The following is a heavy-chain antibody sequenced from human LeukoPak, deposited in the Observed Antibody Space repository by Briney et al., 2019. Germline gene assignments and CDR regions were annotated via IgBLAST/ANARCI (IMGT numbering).Heavy chain of an antibody. Sequence: GGSLRLSCAASGFTFSSCAMSWVRQAPGKGLEWVSAINSGGSTYYADSVKGRFSISRDNAKNSLYLQMNSLRAEDTAVYYCAGGVPYASWSGPHYSDYWGQGTLVTVSS. CDR3: AGGVPYASWSGPHYSDY. CDR1: GFTFSSCA. J-gene: IGHJ4*02. V-gene: IGHV3-23*01. D-gene: IGHD3-3*01. CDR2: INSGGST.